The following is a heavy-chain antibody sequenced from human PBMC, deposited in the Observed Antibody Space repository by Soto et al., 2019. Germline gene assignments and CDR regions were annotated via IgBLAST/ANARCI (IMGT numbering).Heavy chain of an antibody. CDR3: ARDRQDIVVVPAAYVYYYGMDV. Sequence: SVKVSCKASGGTFSSYAISWVRQAPGQGLEWMGGIIPIFGTANYAQKFQGRVTITADESTSTAYMELSSLRSEDTAVYYCARDRQDIVVVPAAYVYYYGMDVWGQGTTVTVSS. V-gene: IGHV1-69*13. J-gene: IGHJ6*02. CDR1: GGTFSSYA. CDR2: IIPIFGTA. D-gene: IGHD2-2*01.